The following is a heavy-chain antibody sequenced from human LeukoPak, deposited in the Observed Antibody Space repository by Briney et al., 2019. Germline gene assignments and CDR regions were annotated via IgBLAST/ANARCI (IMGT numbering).Heavy chain of an antibody. V-gene: IGHV1-69*13. CDR2: IIPIFGTA. CDR1: GGTFSSYA. Sequence: GASVKVSCKXSGGTFSSYAISWVRQAPGQGLERMRGIIPIFGTANYAQKFQGRVTITADESTSTAYMELSSLRSEDTAVYYCARGGGSGSYRWGFDYWGQGTLVTVSS. J-gene: IGHJ4*02. CDR3: ARGGGSGSYRWGFDY. D-gene: IGHD3-10*01.